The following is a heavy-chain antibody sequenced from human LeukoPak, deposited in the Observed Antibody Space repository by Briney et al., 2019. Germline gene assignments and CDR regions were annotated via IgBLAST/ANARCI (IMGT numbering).Heavy chain of an antibody. Sequence: ASVKVSCKASGYTFTSYAMHWVRQAPGQGLEWMGIINPSGGSTRYAQKFQGRVTMTRDTSTSTVYMELSSLTSEDTAVYYCARDGSVDTAIVFFDYWGQGTLVTASS. D-gene: IGHD5-18*01. CDR1: GYTFTSYA. CDR3: ARDGSVDTAIVFFDY. J-gene: IGHJ4*02. CDR2: INPSGGST. V-gene: IGHV1-46*01.